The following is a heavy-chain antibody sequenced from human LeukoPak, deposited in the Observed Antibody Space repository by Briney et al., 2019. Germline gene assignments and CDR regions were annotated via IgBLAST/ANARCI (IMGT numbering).Heavy chain of an antibody. D-gene: IGHD3-3*01. J-gene: IGHJ4*02. CDR2: IYPGDSDT. CDR1: GYTFTSYG. Sequence: ASVKVSCKASGYTFTSYGISWVRKMPGKGLEWMGIIYPGDSDTRYSPSFQGQVTISADKSISTAYLQWSSLKASDTAMYYCARPPQGMEWFVGDYWGQGTLVTVSS. CDR3: ARPPQGMEWFVGDY. V-gene: IGHV5-51*01.